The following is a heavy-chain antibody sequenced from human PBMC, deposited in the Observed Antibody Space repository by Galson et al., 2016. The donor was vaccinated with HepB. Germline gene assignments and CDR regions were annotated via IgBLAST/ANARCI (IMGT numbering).Heavy chain of an antibody. CDR3: TRVHREGIAAAGLQI. J-gene: IGHJ4*02. CDR1: GFPFSNYW. D-gene: IGHD6-13*01. CDR2: INSDGSST. Sequence: SLRLSCAASGFPFSNYWMHWVRQAPGKGPVWVSRINSDGSSTTYADSVKGRFTISRDNAKNTLYLQMNSLRAEDTALYYCTRVHREGIAAAGLQIWGQGTRVMVSS. V-gene: IGHV3-74*01.